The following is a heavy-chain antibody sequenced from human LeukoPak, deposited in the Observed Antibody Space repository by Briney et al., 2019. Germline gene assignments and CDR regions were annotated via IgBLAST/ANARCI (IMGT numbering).Heavy chain of an antibody. CDR1: GGSISSSSYC. CDR3: ARHSPYYYDSNGFDF. V-gene: IGHV4-39*01. CDR2: IYYSGST. J-gene: IGHJ4*02. D-gene: IGHD3-22*01. Sequence: SETLSLTCTVSGGSISSSSYCWGWVRQPPGKGLEWIGSIYYSGSTYYKSSLKSRVGISLDMSKNQFSLTLRSVTAADTAVYYCARHSPYYYDSNGFDFWGQGILVTVSS.